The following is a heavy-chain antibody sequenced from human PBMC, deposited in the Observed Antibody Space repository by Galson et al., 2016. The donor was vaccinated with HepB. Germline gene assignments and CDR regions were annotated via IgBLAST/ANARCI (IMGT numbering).Heavy chain of an antibody. CDR3: ARVRPGAAAWKPFDP. Sequence: SVKVSCKASGYTFSDYYPHWVRQAPGQGLEWMGWINPNSGNTNSAQKFQGRVTMTRDTSVSTAYMELYRLTSDDTAVYFCARVRPGAAAWKPFDPWGQGTLVTVSS. CDR1: GYTFSDYY. V-gene: IGHV1-2*02. J-gene: IGHJ5*02. CDR2: INPNSGNT. D-gene: IGHD6-13*01.